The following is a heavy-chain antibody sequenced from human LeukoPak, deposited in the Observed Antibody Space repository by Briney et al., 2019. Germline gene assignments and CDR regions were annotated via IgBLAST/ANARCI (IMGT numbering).Heavy chain of an antibody. CDR3: ARDSPISGSYYGGLGY. CDR2: INPSGGST. CDR1: GYIFSSYY. J-gene: IGHJ4*02. D-gene: IGHD1-26*01. V-gene: IGHV1-46*01. Sequence: ASVKVSCKASGYIFSSYYMHWVRQAPGQGLEWMGIINPSGGSTSYAQKFQGRVTMTRDTSTSTVYMELRSLRSEDTAVYYCARDSPISGSYYGGLGYWGQGTLVTVSS.